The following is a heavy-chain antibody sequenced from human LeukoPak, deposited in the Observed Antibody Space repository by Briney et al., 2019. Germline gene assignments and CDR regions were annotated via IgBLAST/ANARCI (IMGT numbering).Heavy chain of an antibody. CDR3: ASVPPRGYSGYDSDS. D-gene: IGHD5-12*01. J-gene: IGHJ4*02. CDR1: GYAFSSYG. V-gene: IGHV1-18*01. CDR2: ISGYNGNT. Sequence: ASVKVSCKAYGYAFSSYGISWVRQAPGQVLEWMGWISGYNGNTNYARKFQDRVTMTADTSTSTAYMELRSLRPDDTAVYYCASVPPRGYSGYDSDSWGQGTRVTVSS.